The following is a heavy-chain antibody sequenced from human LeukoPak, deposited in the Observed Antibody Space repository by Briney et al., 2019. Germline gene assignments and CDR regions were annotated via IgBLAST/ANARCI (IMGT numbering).Heavy chain of an antibody. V-gene: IGHV4-59*11. CDR1: GGSLSSHY. CDR3: ARFSSGCSTSSCYLTY. J-gene: IGHJ4*02. Sequence: PSETLSLTCSVSGGSLSSHYWSWIRQPPGKGLELIGHIHDTGSTFYNPSFRGRVTISLDPSNNQFSLKLSSMTAADTAVYYCARFSSGCSTSSCYLTYWGQGTLVTVS. CDR2: IHDTGST. D-gene: IGHD2-2*01.